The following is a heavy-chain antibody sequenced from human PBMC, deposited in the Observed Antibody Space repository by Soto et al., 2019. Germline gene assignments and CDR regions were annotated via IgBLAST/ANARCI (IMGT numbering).Heavy chain of an antibody. V-gene: IGHV4-31*03. CDR1: GGSISSGGYY. CDR2: IYYSGST. D-gene: IGHD2-21*02. Sequence: QVQLQESGPGLVKPSQTLSLTCTVSGGSISSGGYYWSWIRQHPGKGLEWIGYIYYSGSTYYNPSLKSRVTISVDPSKNQFSLKLSSVTAADTAVYYCARAYCGGDCSPVDYYYYGMDVWGQGTTVTVSS. CDR3: ARAYCGGDCSPVDYYYYGMDV. J-gene: IGHJ6*02.